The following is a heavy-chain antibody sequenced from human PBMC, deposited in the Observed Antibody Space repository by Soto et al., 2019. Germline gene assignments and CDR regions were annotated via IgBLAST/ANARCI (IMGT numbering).Heavy chain of an antibody. Sequence: GGSLRLSCAASGFTFSSYGMHWVRQAPGKGLEWVAVIWYDGSNKYYADSVKGRFTISRDNSKNTLYLQMNSLRAEDTAVYYCARDTRAAAGPFDYWGQGTLVTVSS. CDR3: ARDTRAAAGPFDY. V-gene: IGHV3-33*01. D-gene: IGHD6-13*01. J-gene: IGHJ4*02. CDR1: GFTFSSYG. CDR2: IWYDGSNK.